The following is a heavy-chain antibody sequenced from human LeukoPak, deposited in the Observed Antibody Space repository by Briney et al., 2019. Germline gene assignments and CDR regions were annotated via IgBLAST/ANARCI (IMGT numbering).Heavy chain of an antibody. CDR3: ARGYGSGSYYKNYYYYMDV. V-gene: IGHV7-4-1*02. CDR2: INTNTGNP. J-gene: IGHJ6*03. CDR1: GYTFTSYA. D-gene: IGHD3-10*01. Sequence: ASVKVFCKASGYTFTSYAMNWVRQAPGQGLEWMGWINTNTGNPTYAQGFTGRFVFSLDTSVSTAYLQISSLKAEDTAVYYCARGYGSGSYYKNYYYYMDVWGKGTTVTVSS.